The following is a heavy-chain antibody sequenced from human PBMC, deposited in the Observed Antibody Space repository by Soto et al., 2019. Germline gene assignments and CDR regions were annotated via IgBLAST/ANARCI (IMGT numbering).Heavy chain of an antibody. Sequence: GGSLRLSCAASGFTFSSYGMHWVRQAPGKGLEWVAVISYDGSNKYYADSVKGRFTISRDNSKNTLYLQMNSLRAEDTAVYYCXKDRLAYYYDSSGYVDYWGRGTLVTVSS. CDR1: GFTFSSYG. J-gene: IGHJ4*02. V-gene: IGHV3-30*18. CDR3: XKDRLAYYYDSSGYVDY. CDR2: ISYDGSNK. D-gene: IGHD3-22*01.